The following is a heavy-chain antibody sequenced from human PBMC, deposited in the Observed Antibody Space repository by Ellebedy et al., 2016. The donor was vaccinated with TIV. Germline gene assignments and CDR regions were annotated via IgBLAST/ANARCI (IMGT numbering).Heavy chain of an antibody. CDR1: GYTFTSYY. V-gene: IGHV1-2*02. J-gene: IGHJ4*02. CDR3: ARDRSSSSIYDY. CDR2: INPNSGGT. Sequence: ASVKVSCKASGYTFTSYYMHWVRQAPGQGLEWMGWINPNSGGTNYAQKFQGRVTMTRDTSISTAYLELTRLRSDDTAVYYCARDRSSSSIYDYWGQGTLVTVSS. D-gene: IGHD6-6*01.